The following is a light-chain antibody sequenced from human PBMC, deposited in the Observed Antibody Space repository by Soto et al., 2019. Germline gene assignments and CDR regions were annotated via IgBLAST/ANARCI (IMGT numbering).Light chain of an antibody. CDR1: QSVSGW. J-gene: IGKJ1*01. CDR2: AAS. Sequence: DIQMTQSPSTLSASVGDTVTVTCRASQSVSGWLAWYQQKPGKAPKLLLFAASTLLGGVPSRFSGRGSGTEFTLTISSLQADDFATYYCQQYHTDWTFGQGTKVDIK. CDR3: QQYHTDWT. V-gene: IGKV1-5*01.